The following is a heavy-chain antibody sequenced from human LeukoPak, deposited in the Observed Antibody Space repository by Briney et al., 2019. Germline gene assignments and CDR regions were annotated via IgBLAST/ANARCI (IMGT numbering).Heavy chain of an antibody. V-gene: IGHV3-48*04. J-gene: IGHJ5*02. CDR3: ARDGREYSPQNCFDP. D-gene: IGHD5-18*01. CDR2: ISSSGSTI. Sequence: GGSLRLSCAASGFTFRSYGMSGVRQAPGKGLEWVSYISSSGSTIDYADSVKGRFTFSRENAKKTLYLQMNSLRAEDTAVYYCARDGREYSPQNCFDPWGQGTLVTVSS. CDR1: GFTFRSYG.